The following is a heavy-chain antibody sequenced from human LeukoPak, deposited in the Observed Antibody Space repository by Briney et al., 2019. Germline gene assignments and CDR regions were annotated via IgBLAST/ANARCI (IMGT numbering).Heavy chain of an antibody. CDR3: ARTGEVTTVCDS. V-gene: IGHV4-59*08. CDR1: GGSISGYY. Sequence: SETLSLTCAVSGGSISGYYWNWIRQPPGKGLEWIANIHYSGSTNYNPSLKSRVTIAVDTSKNQFALRLSSMTAADTAVYYCARTGEVTTVCDSWGQGNLVTVSS. J-gene: IGHJ4*02. CDR2: IHYSGST. D-gene: IGHD4-17*01.